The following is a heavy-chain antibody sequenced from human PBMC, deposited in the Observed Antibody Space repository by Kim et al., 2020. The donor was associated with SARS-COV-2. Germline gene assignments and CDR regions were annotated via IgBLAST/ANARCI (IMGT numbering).Heavy chain of an antibody. D-gene: IGHD3-10*01. J-gene: IGHJ3*02. Sequence: SSNPSLRSRLSVSSDASKNQFSLTLNSVTAADPAVYYCARDLLSASVFEIWGPGTMVTVSS. CDR3: ARDLLSASVFEI. V-gene: IGHV4-31*02.